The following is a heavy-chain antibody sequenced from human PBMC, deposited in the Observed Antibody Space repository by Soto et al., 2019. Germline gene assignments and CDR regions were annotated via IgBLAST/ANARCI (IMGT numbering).Heavy chain of an antibody. CDR2: ISYDGSNK. CDR3: AKDFDSGEDYVDY. V-gene: IGHV3-30*18. D-gene: IGHD3-9*01. CDR1: GFPFSSYG. Sequence: PGGSLRLSCAASGFPFSSYGMHWVRQAPGKGLEWVAVISYDGSNKYYADSVKGRFTISRDNSKNTLYLQMNSLRAEDTAVYYCAKDFDSGEDYVDYWGQGTLVTVSS. J-gene: IGHJ4*02.